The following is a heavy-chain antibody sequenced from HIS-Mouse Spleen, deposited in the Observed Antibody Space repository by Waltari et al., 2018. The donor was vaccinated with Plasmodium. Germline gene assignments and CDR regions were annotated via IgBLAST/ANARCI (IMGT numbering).Heavy chain of an antibody. CDR1: AYTFTGYY. J-gene: IGHJ4*02. CDR2: INPNSGGT. Sequence: QVQLLQSGAAVKKPGASVTGSCKASAYTFTGYYMHWVRQAPGQWIEWRGWINPNSGGTNYAQKFQGRVTMTRDTSISTAYMELSRLRSDDTAVYYCARENQLGIVHWGQGTLVTVSS. D-gene: IGHD1-26*01. CDR3: ARENQLGIVH. V-gene: IGHV1-2*02.